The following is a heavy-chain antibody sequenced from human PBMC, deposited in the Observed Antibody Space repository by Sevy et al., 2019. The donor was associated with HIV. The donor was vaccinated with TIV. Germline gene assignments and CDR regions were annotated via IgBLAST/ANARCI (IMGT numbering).Heavy chain of an antibody. J-gene: IGHJ4*02. Sequence: ASVKVSCKVPGYTLTEFSMHWVRQAPGKGLEWMGTFDPEDGERIYSQKFQVRFTMTEDTSTHTAYMELNSLGSEDTAVYYCATTKEYYDSSAYPFDSWGQGTLVTVSS. CDR2: FDPEDGER. V-gene: IGHV1-24*01. CDR3: ATTKEYYDSSAYPFDS. CDR1: GYTLTEFS. D-gene: IGHD3-22*01.